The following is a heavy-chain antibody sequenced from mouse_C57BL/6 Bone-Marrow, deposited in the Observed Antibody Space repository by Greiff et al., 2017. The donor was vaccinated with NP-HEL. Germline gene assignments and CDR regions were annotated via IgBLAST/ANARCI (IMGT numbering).Heavy chain of an antibody. V-gene: IGHV1-64*01. CDR1: GYTFTSYW. J-gene: IGHJ2*01. CDR3: ARSYYLYFDY. D-gene: IGHD1-1*02. Sequence: QVQLQQSGAELVKPGASVKLSCKASGYTFTSYWMHWVKQRPGQGLEWIGMIHPNSGSTNYNEKFKSKATLTVDKSSSTAYMQLSSLTSEDSAVYYCARSYYLYFDYWGQGTTLTVSS. CDR2: IHPNSGST.